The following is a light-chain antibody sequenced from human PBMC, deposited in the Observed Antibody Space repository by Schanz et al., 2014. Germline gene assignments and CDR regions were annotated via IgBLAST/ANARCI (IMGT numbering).Light chain of an antibody. CDR1: QSVSSSH. CDR2: NAS. CDR3: QQYNDWYT. J-gene: IGKJ2*01. V-gene: IGKV3-15*01. Sequence: EIVLTQSPGVLSLSPGDTATLSCRASQSVSSSHLAWYQQKLGQAPRLLIYNASTRATGIPARFSGSGSGTEFALTISNLQSEDFAVYYCQQYNDWYTFGQGTKLEIK.